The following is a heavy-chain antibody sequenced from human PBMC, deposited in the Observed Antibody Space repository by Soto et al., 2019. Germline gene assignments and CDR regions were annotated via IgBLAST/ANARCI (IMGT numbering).Heavy chain of an antibody. V-gene: IGHV4-31*03. D-gene: IGHD3-22*01. CDR1: GGSISSDNYF. CDR2: IDYIGRA. CDR3: AREVKSAGASDAFDI. Sequence: QVQLQESGPGLVTPSQTLSLTCTVSGGSISSDNYFWSWTRQHPGKGLEWIGYIDYIGRAYYNPSLKSRVTTSVDTSKNQFSLRLSSVTVADTATYYCAREVKSAGASDAFDIWGQGTVVTVSS. J-gene: IGHJ3*02.